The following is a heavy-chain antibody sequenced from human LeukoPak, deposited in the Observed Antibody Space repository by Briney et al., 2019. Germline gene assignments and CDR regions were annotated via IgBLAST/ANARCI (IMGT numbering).Heavy chain of an antibody. CDR1: GFTLSSYW. Sequence: GGSLRLSCAASGFTLSSYWMSWVRQAPGKGVEWVANKKQHGSENYYVDSVKGRFTISRDNAKNSLYLQMNRLRAEDTAVYYCAKSSGARGGDDYWGQGTLVTVSS. J-gene: IGHJ4*02. CDR3: AKSSGARGGDDY. V-gene: IGHV3-7*01. CDR2: KKQHGSEN. D-gene: IGHD3-10*01.